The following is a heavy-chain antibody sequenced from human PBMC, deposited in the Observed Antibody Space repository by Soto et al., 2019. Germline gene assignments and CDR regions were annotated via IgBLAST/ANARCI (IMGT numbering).Heavy chain of an antibody. Sequence: SVKVSCKASGGTFSSYAISWVRQAPGQGLEWMGGIIPIFGTANYAQKFQGRVTITADKSTSTAYMELSSLRSEDTAVYYCARRYCSSTSCYSKPGYYYGMDVWGQGTTVTVSS. D-gene: IGHD2-2*01. CDR3: ARRYCSSTSCYSKPGYYYGMDV. V-gene: IGHV1-69*06. CDR1: GGTFSSYA. J-gene: IGHJ6*02. CDR2: IIPIFGTA.